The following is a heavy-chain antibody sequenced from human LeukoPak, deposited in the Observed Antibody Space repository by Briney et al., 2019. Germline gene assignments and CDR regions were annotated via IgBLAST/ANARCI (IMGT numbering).Heavy chain of an antibody. D-gene: IGHD3-3*01. CDR2: IIPILGIA. CDR3: AIYWSGSANWFDP. V-gene: IGHV1-69*04. CDR1: GGTFSSYA. J-gene: IGHJ5*02. Sequence: ASVTVSCKASGGTFSSYAISWVRQAPGQGLEWMGRIIPILGIANYAQKFQGRVTITADKSTSTAYMELSSLRSEDTAVYYCAIYWSGSANWFDPWGQGTLVTVSS.